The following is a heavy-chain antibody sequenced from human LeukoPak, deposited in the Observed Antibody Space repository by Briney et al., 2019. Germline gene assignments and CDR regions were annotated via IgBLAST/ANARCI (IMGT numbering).Heavy chain of an antibody. CDR3: AKDPLYDSSGYSDY. CDR1: GFTVSSSY. D-gene: IGHD3-22*01. Sequence: GGSLRLSCAASGFTVSSSYMSWVRQAPGKGLEWVSVISGSGGSTYYADSVKGRFTISRDNSKNTLYLQMNSLRAEDTAVYYCAKDPLYDSSGYSDYWGQGTLVTVSS. J-gene: IGHJ4*02. CDR2: ISGSGGST. V-gene: IGHV3-23*01.